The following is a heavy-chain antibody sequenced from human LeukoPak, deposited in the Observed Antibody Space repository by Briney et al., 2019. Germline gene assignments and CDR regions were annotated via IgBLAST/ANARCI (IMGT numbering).Heavy chain of an antibody. CDR2: ISSSGSTI. D-gene: IGHD3-10*02. CDR1: GFSFSSYN. CDR3: AELGITMIGGV. V-gene: IGHV3-48*03. J-gene: IGHJ6*04. Sequence: GGSLRLSCVASGFSFSSYNMNWVRQAPGKGLEWVSYISSSGSTIYYADSVKGRFTISRDNAKNSLYLQMNSLRAEDTAVYYCAELGITMIGGVWGKGTTVTISS.